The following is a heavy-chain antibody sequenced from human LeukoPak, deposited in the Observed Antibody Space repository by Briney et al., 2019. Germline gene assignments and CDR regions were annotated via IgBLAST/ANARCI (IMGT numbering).Heavy chain of an antibody. J-gene: IGHJ4*02. CDR2: ISGSGGST. D-gene: IGHD1-1*01. CDR1: GFTFSSYA. V-gene: IGHV3-23*01. CDR3: AKHNIDD. Sequence: GGSLRLSCAASGFTFSSYARRWVPQALGRGLEWVSAISGSGGSTYYADAVKGRFTNSRDNSKNTLYLQMNSRRAEDTAVYYCAKHNIDDWGQGTLVTVSS.